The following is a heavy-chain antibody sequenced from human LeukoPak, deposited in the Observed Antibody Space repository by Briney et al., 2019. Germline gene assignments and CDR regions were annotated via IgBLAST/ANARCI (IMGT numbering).Heavy chain of an antibody. D-gene: IGHD3-10*02. CDR3: TTESLYHYDRGYNWFDP. CDR1: GFTLSNAW. J-gene: IGHJ5*02. V-gene: IGHV3-15*01. CDR2: IKSKTDGGTT. Sequence: GGSLRLSCAASGFTLSNAWMSWVRKTPGKGLEWVGRIKSKTDGGTTDYAAPVKGRFTISRDDSKNTLYLQLNGLKTEDTAVYYCTTESLYHYDRGYNWFDPWGQGTLVTVSS.